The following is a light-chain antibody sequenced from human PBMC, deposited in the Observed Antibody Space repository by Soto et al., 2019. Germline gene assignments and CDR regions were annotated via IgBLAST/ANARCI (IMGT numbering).Light chain of an antibody. CDR1: QSMSNSY. J-gene: IGKJ1*01. V-gene: IGKV3-20*01. Sequence: NVLTQSPVPLSLSPGERATLYCRASQSMSNSYLAWYQQKPGQAPRLVIYGASSRATGIPDRFSGSGSGTDFTLTISRLEPEDFAVYYCQQYGNTPWTFGQGTKVDIK. CDR3: QQYGNTPWT. CDR2: GAS.